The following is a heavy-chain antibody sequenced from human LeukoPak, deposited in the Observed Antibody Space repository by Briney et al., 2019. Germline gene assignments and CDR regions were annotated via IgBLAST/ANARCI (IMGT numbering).Heavy chain of an antibody. Sequence: ASVKVSCKASGGTFTSYDINWVRQATGQGLEWMGWMNPNSGNTGYAQKFQGRVTMTRNTSISTAYMELSSLRSEDTAVYYCARVYYDSSGYPYGDAFDIWGQGTMVTVSS. CDR2: MNPNSGNT. V-gene: IGHV1-8*01. CDR1: GGTFTSYD. CDR3: ARVYYDSSGYPYGDAFDI. D-gene: IGHD3-22*01. J-gene: IGHJ3*02.